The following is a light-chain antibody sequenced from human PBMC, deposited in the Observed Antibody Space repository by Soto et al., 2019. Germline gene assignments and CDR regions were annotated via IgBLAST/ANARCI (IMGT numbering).Light chain of an antibody. CDR3: QSYDSSLSGSGV. J-gene: IGLJ3*02. CDR2: EVS. CDR1: SSDVGGYNY. Sequence: QSALTQPASVSGSPGQSITIYCTGTSSDVGGYNYVSWYQQHPGKAPKLMIYEVSNRPSGVSNRFSGSKSGNTASLTITGLQAEDEADYYCQSYDSSLSGSGVFGGGTKLTVL. V-gene: IGLV2-14*01.